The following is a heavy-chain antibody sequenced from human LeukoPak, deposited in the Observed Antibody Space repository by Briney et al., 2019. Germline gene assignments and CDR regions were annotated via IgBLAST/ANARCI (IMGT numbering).Heavy chain of an antibody. Sequence: GGSLRLPCAASGFTFSSYAMSWVRQAPGKGLEWVSAISGSGGSTYYADSVKGRFTISRDNSKNTLYLQMNSLRAEDTAVYYCAKEIVRGVIGNWFDPWGQGTLVTVSS. J-gene: IGHJ5*02. CDR3: AKEIVRGVIGNWFDP. CDR1: GFTFSSYA. D-gene: IGHD3-10*01. CDR2: ISGSGGST. V-gene: IGHV3-23*01.